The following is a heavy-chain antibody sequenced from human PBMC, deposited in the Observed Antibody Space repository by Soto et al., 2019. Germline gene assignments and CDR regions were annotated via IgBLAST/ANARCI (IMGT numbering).Heavy chain of an antibody. CDR1: DGSISTSGYY. Sequence: PSETLSLTCTVSDGSISTSGYYWGWIRQSPGKGLEWIGTIFYTGRTYYNPSLESRVTLSVDTSKNQFSLHLTSVTAADTAVYYCTRHHPHHYDSSGYFDYWGQGTLLTVSS. CDR2: IFYTGRT. CDR3: TRHHPHHYDSSGYFDY. V-gene: IGHV4-39*01. J-gene: IGHJ4*02. D-gene: IGHD3-22*01.